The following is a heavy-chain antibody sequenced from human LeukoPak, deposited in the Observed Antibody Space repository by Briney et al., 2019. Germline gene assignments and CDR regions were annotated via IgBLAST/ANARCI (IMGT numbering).Heavy chain of an antibody. J-gene: IGHJ4*02. Sequence: GGSLRLSCAASGFTFSRYWMSWVRQAPGEGLEWVANIKQDGSEKYYVDSVKGRFTISRDNAKNSLYLQMNSLRAEETAVFYCARVIYSSGWYFDSWGQGALVTVSS. V-gene: IGHV3-7*01. CDR2: IKQDGSEK. CDR3: ARVIYSSGWYFDS. CDR1: GFTFSRYW. D-gene: IGHD6-19*01.